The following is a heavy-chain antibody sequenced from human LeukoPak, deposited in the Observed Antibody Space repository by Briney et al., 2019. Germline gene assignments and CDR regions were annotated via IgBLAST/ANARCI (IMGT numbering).Heavy chain of an antibody. CDR2: INPNSGGT. V-gene: IGHV1-2*02. D-gene: IGHD7-27*01. J-gene: IGHJ4*02. CDR3: ARAAFNWGSPAFDY. Sequence: ASVKVSCKASGYTSTGYYMHWVRQAPGQGLEWMGWINPNSGGTNYAQKFQGRVTMTRDTSISTAYMELSRLRSDDTAVYYCARAAFNWGSPAFDYWGQGTLVTVSS. CDR1: GYTSTGYY.